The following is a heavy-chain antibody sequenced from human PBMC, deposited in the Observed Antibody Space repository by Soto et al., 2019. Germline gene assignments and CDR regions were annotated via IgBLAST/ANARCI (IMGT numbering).Heavy chain of an antibody. Sequence: QVQLQQSGPGLVKPSQTLSLTCAISGDSVSSNSAAWNWIRQSPSRGLEWLGRTYYKSKWYNDYAVSVNSRITINPHTSKNQFSLQLNSVTPEDTAVYYCARALPKSLPLARLDAFDIWGQGTMVTVSS. J-gene: IGHJ3*02. V-gene: IGHV6-1*01. CDR2: TYYKSKWYN. CDR1: GDSVSSNSAA. CDR3: ARALPKSLPLARLDAFDI.